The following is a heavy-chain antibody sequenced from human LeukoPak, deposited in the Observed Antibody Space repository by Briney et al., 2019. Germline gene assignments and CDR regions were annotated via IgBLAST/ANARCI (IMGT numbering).Heavy chain of an antibody. Sequence: GGSLRLSCAASGFTFSDYGMHWVRQAPGKGLEWVAFIRYDGSNKYYADSVKGRFTISRDNSKNTMYLQMNSLRAEDTAVYYCAKDYGDYDGLFDYWGQGTLVTVSS. D-gene: IGHD4-17*01. J-gene: IGHJ4*02. CDR3: AKDYGDYDGLFDY. CDR2: IRYDGSNK. V-gene: IGHV3-30*02. CDR1: GFTFSDYG.